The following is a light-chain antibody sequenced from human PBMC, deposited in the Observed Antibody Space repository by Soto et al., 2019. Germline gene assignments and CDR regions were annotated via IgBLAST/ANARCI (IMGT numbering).Light chain of an antibody. V-gene: IGLV2-14*01. Sequence: QSALTQPASVSGSPGQSITISCTGTSSDVGGYNYVSWYQQHPGKAPKLMIYDVSNRPSGVSNRFSVSKSGNTASLTISGLQAEDEADYYCSSYTISTLVVFGGGTKLTVL. CDR3: SSYTISTLVV. CDR2: DVS. CDR1: SSDVGGYNY. J-gene: IGLJ2*01.